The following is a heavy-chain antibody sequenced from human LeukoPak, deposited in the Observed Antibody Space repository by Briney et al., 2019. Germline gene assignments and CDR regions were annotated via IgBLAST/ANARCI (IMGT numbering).Heavy chain of an antibody. CDR1: GFTFSDYN. D-gene: IGHD2-21*01. CDR2: ISGLSSYL. J-gene: IGHJ4*02. CDR3: AREIGRGVISPYFDH. Sequence: GGSLRLSCTASGFTFSDYNMNWVRQAPGKGLEWISSISGLSSYLYYADSVKGRFTISRDNAQNSLFLQMNSLSLDDTAVYYCAREIGRGVISPYFDHWGQGALVTVSS. V-gene: IGHV3-21*01.